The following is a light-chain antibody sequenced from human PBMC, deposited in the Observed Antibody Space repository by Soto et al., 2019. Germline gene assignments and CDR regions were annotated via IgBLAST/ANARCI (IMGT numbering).Light chain of an antibody. V-gene: IGKV3-15*01. CDR2: GAS. CDR1: QSVSGN. J-gene: IGKJ1*01. CDR3: QQYNNWPPS. Sequence: EIVMTQSPATLSVCPGERATLSCRASQSVSGNLAWYQQKPGQAPRLLIYGASTRATGIPARFSGSGSGTESTLTISSLQSEDFAVYYCQQYNNWPPSFGQGTKVEIK.